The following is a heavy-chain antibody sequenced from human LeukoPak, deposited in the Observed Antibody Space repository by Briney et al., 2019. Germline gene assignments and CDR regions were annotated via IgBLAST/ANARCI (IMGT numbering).Heavy chain of an antibody. V-gene: IGHV3-33*05. CDR1: GFTFSSYD. D-gene: IGHD3-3*01. CDR3: ARESSGGFDN. J-gene: IGHJ4*02. CDR2: ILYDGSNQ. Sequence: GGSLRLSCAASGFTFSSYDIHWVRQAPGKGLEWVTIILYDGSNQYYADSVKGRFTISRDNSKNAVYLQMNSLTAEDTAVYYCARESSGGFDNWAQGTLVTVSS.